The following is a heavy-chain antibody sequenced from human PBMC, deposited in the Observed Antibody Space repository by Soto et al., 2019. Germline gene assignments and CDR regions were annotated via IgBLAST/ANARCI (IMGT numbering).Heavy chain of an antibody. V-gene: IGHV3-23*01. J-gene: IGHJ6*02. CDR1: GFTFSSYA. CDR2: ISCGGSNT. CDR3: ARAWGYYASGSYYGRVSYGMDV. D-gene: IGHD3-10*01. Sequence: GGSLRLSCAASGFTFSSYAMSWVRQAPGKGLEWVSAISCGGSNTYYADSVKGRFTISRDNSKNTLYLQMNSLRAEDTAVYHCARAWGYYASGSYYGRVSYGMDVWGPGTPVTVSS.